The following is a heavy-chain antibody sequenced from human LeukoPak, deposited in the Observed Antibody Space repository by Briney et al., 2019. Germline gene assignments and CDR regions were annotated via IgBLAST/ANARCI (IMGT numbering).Heavy chain of an antibody. CDR3: AREEPRGGDSPDY. J-gene: IGHJ4*02. Sequence: GALRLACAASGFTFSSYSMHWVRQAPGKGLEWVAVITYDGSNKYYADSVKGRFTISRDNSKNTLYLEMNSLRVEDTAVYYCAREEPRGGDSPDYWGQGTLVTVS. D-gene: IGHD2-21*01. CDR1: GFTFSSYS. V-gene: IGHV3-30-3*01. CDR2: ITYDGSNK.